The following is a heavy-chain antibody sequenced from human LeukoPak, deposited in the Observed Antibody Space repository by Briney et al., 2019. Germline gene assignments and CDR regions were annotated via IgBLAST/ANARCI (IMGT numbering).Heavy chain of an antibody. D-gene: IGHD5-24*01. CDR2: IYWDDDK. J-gene: IGHJ4*02. CDR1: GFSLNTSGVG. V-gene: IGHV2-5*02. Sequence: SGPTLVNPTQTLTLTCTFSGFSLNTSGVGVGRIRQPPGKALEWLALIYWDDDKRYSPSLKTRLTITKDTSKNQVVLTMTNMDPVDTATYYCAHSRRWLHNPLMGDFDYWGQGTLVTVSS. CDR3: AHSRRWLHNPLMGDFDY.